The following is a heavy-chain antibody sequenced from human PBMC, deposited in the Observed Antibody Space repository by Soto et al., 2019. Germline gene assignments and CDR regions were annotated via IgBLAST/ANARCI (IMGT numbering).Heavy chain of an antibody. Sequence: ASVKVSCKASGYTFTIYDINWVRQATGQGLEWMGWMNPNSGNTGYAQKFQGRVTMTRNTSISTAYMELSSLRSEDTAVYYCASNSGYDYDAFDIWGQGTMVTVSS. V-gene: IGHV1-8*01. CDR2: MNPNSGNT. CDR3: ASNSGYDYDAFDI. CDR1: GYTFTIYD. J-gene: IGHJ3*02. D-gene: IGHD5-12*01.